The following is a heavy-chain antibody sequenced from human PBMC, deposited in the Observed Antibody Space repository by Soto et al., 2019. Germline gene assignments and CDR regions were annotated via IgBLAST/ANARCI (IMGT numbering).Heavy chain of an antibody. Sequence: GASVKVSCKTSGDSFNDNYIHWVRQAPGQGLEWMGWINPNGGVTKYAQKFRGRVTVTRDTSIRTVYMELSSLRSDDTAVYYCARESGGATATLDYYYFYMDVWGKGTTVTVSS. CDR1: GDSFNDNY. CDR2: INPNGGVT. CDR3: ARESGGATATLDYYYFYMDV. V-gene: IGHV1-2*02. D-gene: IGHD5-12*01. J-gene: IGHJ6*03.